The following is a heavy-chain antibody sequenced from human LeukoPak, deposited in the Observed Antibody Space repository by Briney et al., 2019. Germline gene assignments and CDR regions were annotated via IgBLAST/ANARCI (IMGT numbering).Heavy chain of an antibody. CDR3: ATYPRPGHRGYDSLRPYSDY. CDR2: IYNSGDT. J-gene: IGHJ4*02. D-gene: IGHD5-12*01. V-gene: IGHV4-39*07. Sequence: SETLSLTCTVSGDSISRSTYYWGWIRQPPGKGLEWIGSIYNSGDTYYNPSLKSRVTISVDMPMNQFSLKLSFVTAADTAVYYCATYPRPGHRGYDSLRPYSDYWGQGTLVTVSS. CDR1: GDSISRSTYY.